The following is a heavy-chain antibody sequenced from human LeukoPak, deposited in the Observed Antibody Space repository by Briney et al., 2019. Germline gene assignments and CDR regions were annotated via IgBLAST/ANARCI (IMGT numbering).Heavy chain of an antibody. CDR1: GYSFTNYW. J-gene: IGHJ4*02. D-gene: IGHD2-15*01. CDR2: IYPGDSNT. V-gene: IGHV5-51*01. Sequence: GESLKISCKGSGYSFTNYWIGWVRQMPGKGLEWMGIIYPGDSNTRYSPSFQGQVTISVDKSISTAYLQWSSLKASDTAVCYCATGRYCSGGTCSSSLDFWGQGTLVTVSS. CDR3: ATGRYCSGGTCSSSLDF.